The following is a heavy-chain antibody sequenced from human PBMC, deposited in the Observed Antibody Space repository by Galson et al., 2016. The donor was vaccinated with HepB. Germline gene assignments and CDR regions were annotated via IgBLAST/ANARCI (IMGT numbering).Heavy chain of an antibody. V-gene: IGHV3-9*01. CDR3: AKDIHRRANSPNDAFDV. CDR2: INWRGGNI. CDR1: GFSFGDSA. J-gene: IGHJ3*01. Sequence: SLRLSCAASGFSFGDSAMHWVRQPPGKGLEWVSSINWRGGNIGYADSVRGRFIISRDNAKNSLYLQMNSLSAEDTAFYFCAKDIHRRANSPNDAFDVWGQGTMVTVS. D-gene: IGHD2/OR15-2a*01.